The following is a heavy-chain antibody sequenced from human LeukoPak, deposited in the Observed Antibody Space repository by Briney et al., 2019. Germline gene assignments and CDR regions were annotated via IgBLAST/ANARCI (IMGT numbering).Heavy chain of an antibody. D-gene: IGHD5-12*01. V-gene: IGHV3-21*01. Sequence: PEGSLRLSCAASGFTFSSYSMNWVRQAPGKGLEWVSSISSSSSYIYYADSVKGRFTISRDNAKNSLYLQMNSLRAEDTAVYYCARWRYSGYDYDYWGQGTLVTVSS. CDR3: ARWRYSGYDYDY. CDR2: ISSSSSYI. J-gene: IGHJ4*02. CDR1: GFTFSSYS.